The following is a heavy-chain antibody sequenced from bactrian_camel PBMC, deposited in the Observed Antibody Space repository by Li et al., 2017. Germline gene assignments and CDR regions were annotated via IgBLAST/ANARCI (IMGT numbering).Heavy chain of an antibody. V-gene: IGHV3S1*01. D-gene: IGHD4*01. CDR1: RYSGGC. CDR3: AYGLRGFLKHEAVCGDWEDYVY. J-gene: IGHJ4*01. Sequence: HVQLVESGGGSVQAGGSLTLSCAASRYSGGCMQWFRQAPGKEREGVAVLYAGGGRVDYAESVKGRFTMFLDNAKTTVYLQMTNLTPEDTATYFCAYGLRGFLKHEAVCGDWEDYVYWGQGTQVTVS. CDR2: LYAGGGRV.